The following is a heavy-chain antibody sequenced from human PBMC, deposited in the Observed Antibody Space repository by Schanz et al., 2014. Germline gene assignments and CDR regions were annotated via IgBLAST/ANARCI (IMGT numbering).Heavy chain of an antibody. CDR1: GGTFSSYT. V-gene: IGHV1-69*02. CDR3: ASSGSGYSSSWDFDY. Sequence: QVQVVQSGAEVKKPGASVKVSCKASGGTFSSYTISWVRQAPGQGLEWMGRIIPILGIANYAQNFQGRVTITADKSTSTAYMELTSLRSEDTAVYYCASSGSGYSSSWDFDYWGQGTRVTVSS. CDR2: IIPILGIA. D-gene: IGHD6-13*01. J-gene: IGHJ4*02.